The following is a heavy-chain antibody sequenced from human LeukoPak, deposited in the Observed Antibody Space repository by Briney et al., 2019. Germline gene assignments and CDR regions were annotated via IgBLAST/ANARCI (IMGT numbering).Heavy chain of an antibody. CDR2: IIPIFGTA. Sequence: GASVKVSCKASGGTFSSYAISWVRQAPGQGLEWMGGIIPIFGTANYAQKFQGRVTITADESTSTAYMELSSLRSEDTAVYYCARDRLDFYYYYGMDVWGQGTTVTVSS. V-gene: IGHV1-69*13. J-gene: IGHJ6*02. CDR3: ARDRLDFYYYYGMDV. D-gene: IGHD6-25*01. CDR1: GGTFSSYA.